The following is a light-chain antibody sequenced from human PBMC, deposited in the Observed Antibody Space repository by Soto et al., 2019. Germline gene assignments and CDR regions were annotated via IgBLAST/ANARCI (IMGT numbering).Light chain of an antibody. V-gene: IGKV1-5*01. Sequence: DIPMTQSPSTLSASVRDRVTITCRASQSISTWVAWYQQRPGKAPKLLIYDASSLESGVPSRFSGSGSGTEFTLTISSLQPDDFATYYCQQYNSNSYSFGQGTKLEIK. CDR3: QQYNSNSYS. J-gene: IGKJ2*03. CDR1: QSISTW. CDR2: DAS.